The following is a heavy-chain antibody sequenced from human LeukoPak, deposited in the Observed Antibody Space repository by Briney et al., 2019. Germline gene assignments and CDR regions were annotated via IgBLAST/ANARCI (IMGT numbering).Heavy chain of an antibody. Sequence: SETLSLTCTVSGASISHYYWSWIRQTPEKGLEWMGHIHTSGGSSPYPSLKSRLTMPIETSRNQFSLKLTSVTAADTAVYFCARLGSYHDFWGQGALVTVSS. CDR2: IHTSGGS. CDR3: ARLGSYHDF. D-gene: IGHD1-26*01. CDR1: GASISHYY. V-gene: IGHV4-4*09. J-gene: IGHJ4*02.